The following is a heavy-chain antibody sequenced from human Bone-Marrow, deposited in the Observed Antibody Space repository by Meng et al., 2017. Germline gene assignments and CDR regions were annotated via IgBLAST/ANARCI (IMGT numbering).Heavy chain of an antibody. D-gene: IGHD6-25*01. V-gene: IGHV1-2*06. Sequence: QAQWVQAGAEGKKPGASVKVSCKPSGYNFPDYDIHWVRRAPGQGLEWMGRINPKSGDTHYAQKFQARVTMTGDTSISTAYMELSGLRSDDTAMYYCARDEDISAAGKLFGDYWGQGTLVTVSS. CDR1: GYNFPDYD. CDR2: INPKSGDT. J-gene: IGHJ4*02. CDR3: ARDEDISAAGKLFGDY.